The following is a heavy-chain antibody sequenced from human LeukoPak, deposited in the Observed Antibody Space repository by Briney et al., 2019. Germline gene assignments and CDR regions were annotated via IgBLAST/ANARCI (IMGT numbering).Heavy chain of an antibody. CDR2: IYYSGST. CDR1: GGSISSSSYY. V-gene: IGHV4-39*01. J-gene: IGHJ4*02. CDR3: ARRVRLLWFGRSIDYFDY. D-gene: IGHD3-10*01. Sequence: SETLSLTCTVSGGSISSSSYYWGWIRQPPGKGLEWIGSIYYSGSTYYNPSLKSRVTISVDKSKNQFSLKLSSVTAADTAVYYCARRVRLLWFGRSIDYFDYWGQGTLVTVSS.